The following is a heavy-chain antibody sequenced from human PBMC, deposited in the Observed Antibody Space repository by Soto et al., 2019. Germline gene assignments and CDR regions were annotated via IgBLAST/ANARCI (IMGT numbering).Heavy chain of an antibody. D-gene: IGHD6-19*01. J-gene: IGHJ4*02. V-gene: IGHV4-59*11. Sequence: PSETLSLTCTVSGGSISGHFWTWIRRPPGKGLEWIAYIYYSGATNYNPSLRSRVTISVDTSKNQFSLKLSSVSAADTAIYYCARILPGAVAGTSYFDFWGLGTLVTVSS. CDR1: GGSISGHF. CDR3: ARILPGAVAGTSYFDF. CDR2: IYYSGAT.